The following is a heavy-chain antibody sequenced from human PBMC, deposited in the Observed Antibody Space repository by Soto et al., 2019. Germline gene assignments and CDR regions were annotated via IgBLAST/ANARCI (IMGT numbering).Heavy chain of an antibody. D-gene: IGHD2-21*02. CDR2: IHYSGST. CDR3: ARARFRVTPDGMDV. Sequence: QVQLQESGPGLVKPSETLSRICTVSGDSISSDYWSWIRQPPGKGLGWIGYIHYSGSTNYNPSLTTRVTISVDTSKNQFSLKLNSVTAADTAVYYCARARFRVTPDGMDVWGQGTTVTVSS. V-gene: IGHV4-59*01. CDR1: GDSISSDY. J-gene: IGHJ6*02.